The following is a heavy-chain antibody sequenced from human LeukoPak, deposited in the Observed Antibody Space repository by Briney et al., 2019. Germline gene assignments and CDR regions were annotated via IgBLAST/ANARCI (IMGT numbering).Heavy chain of an antibody. V-gene: IGHV4-59*08. D-gene: IGHD1-26*01. CDR1: GGSISNNY. CDR3: ARGAAVLELLTH. CDR2: IYYSGST. J-gene: IGHJ4*02. Sequence: SETLSLTCTVSGGSISNNYWSWFRQPPGKGLEWIGYIYYSGSTNYNPSLKSRVTISVDTSKSQFSLKLSSVTAADTAVYYCARGAAVLELLTHWGQGTLVTVSS.